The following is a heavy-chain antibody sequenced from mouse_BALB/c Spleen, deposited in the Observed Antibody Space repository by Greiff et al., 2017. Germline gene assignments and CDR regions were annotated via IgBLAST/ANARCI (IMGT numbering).Heavy chain of an antibody. D-gene: IGHD2-4*01. Sequence: VQVVESGAELVRPGSSVKISCKASGYAFSSYWMNWVKQRPGQGLEWIGQLYPGDGDTNYNGKFKGKATLTADKSSSTAYMQISSLTAEDSAVYVCARRTMITTTFADWGQGTLVTVSA. V-gene: IGHV1-80*01. CDR3: ARRTMITTTFAD. J-gene: IGHJ3*01. CDR1: GYAFSSYW. CDR2: LYPGDGDT.